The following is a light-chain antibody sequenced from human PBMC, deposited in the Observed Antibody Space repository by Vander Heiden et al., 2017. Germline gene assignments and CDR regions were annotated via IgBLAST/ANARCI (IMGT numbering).Light chain of an antibody. Sequence: QSALTQPASVSGSPGHSITISCTGSSSDVGGYNYVCWYQQHPGKAPKLMIYEVSNRPSGVSNRFSGSKSGNTASLTISGLQAEDEADYYCSSYTSSSTLGVFGGGTKLTVL. V-gene: IGLV2-14*01. CDR3: SSYTSSSTLGV. CDR2: EVS. J-gene: IGLJ2*01. CDR1: SSDVGGYNY.